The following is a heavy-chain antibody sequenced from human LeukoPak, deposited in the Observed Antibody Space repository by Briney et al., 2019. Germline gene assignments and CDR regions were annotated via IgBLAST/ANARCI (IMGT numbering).Heavy chain of an antibody. Sequence: SETLSLTCTVSGGSISGTYYYWSWIRQPPGKGLEWIAYIHDSGTTKYNPSLKSRVTISLDTSKNQCSLKVSSVTAADTAVYYCARRRGYCSSSSCYGFDYWGQGTLVTVSS. CDR2: IHDSGTT. CDR3: ARRRGYCSSSSCYGFDY. D-gene: IGHD2-2*01. J-gene: IGHJ4*02. CDR1: GGSISGTYYY. V-gene: IGHV4-61*05.